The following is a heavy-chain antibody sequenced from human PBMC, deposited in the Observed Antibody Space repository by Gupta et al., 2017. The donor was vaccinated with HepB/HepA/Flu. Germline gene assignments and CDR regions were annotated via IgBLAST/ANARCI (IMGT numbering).Heavy chain of an antibody. CDR3: AREHIAVVPGAPRGGFDI. V-gene: IGHV4-59*01. CDR1: GGSIINYY. Sequence: QVHLQESGPGLVKPSETLSLPCNVSGGSIINYYWSWIRQPPGKGLEWIGFIDYSGSTTYNPSLQSRVTIAVDTSKNEFSLNLNSVTAADTAVYYCAREHIAVVPGAPRGGFDIWGQGTLVTVSS. J-gene: IGHJ3*02. D-gene: IGHD2-21*01. CDR2: IDYSGST.